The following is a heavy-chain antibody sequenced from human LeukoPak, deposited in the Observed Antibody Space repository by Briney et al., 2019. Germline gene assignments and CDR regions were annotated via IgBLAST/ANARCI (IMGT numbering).Heavy chain of an antibody. CDR3: ARGAASYGSGSDYYFDY. Sequence: PGGSLRLSCAASGFTFSSYDMHWVRQATGKGLEWVSAIGTAGDTYYPGSVKGRFTISRENAKNSLYLQMNSLRAGDTAVYYCARGAASYGSGSDYYFDYWGQGTLVTVSS. CDR1: GFTFSSYD. CDR2: IGTAGDT. V-gene: IGHV3-13*01. D-gene: IGHD3-10*01. J-gene: IGHJ4*02.